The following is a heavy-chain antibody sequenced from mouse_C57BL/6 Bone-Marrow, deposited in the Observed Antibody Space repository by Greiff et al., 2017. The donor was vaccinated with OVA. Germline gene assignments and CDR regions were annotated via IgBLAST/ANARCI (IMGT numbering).Heavy chain of an antibody. Sequence: ESGPGLVKPSQSLSLTCSVTGYSITSGYYWNWIRQFPGNKLEWMGYISYDGSNNYNPSLKNRISITRDTSKNQFFLKLNSVTTEDTATYYCARGVDDGYYLAWFAYWGQGTLVTVSA. J-gene: IGHJ3*01. D-gene: IGHD2-3*01. CDR2: ISYDGSN. V-gene: IGHV3-6*01. CDR3: ARGVDDGYYLAWFAY. CDR1: GYSITSGYY.